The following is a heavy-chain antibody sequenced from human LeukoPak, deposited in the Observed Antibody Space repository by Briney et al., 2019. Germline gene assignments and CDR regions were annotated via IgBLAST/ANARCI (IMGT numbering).Heavy chain of an antibody. V-gene: IGHV4-61*02. CDR1: GGSISSDTYY. CDR3: ARDSTGGSGSYYTYFDY. J-gene: IGHJ4*02. Sequence: SQTLSPTCTVSGGSISSDTYYWSWIRQPAGKGLEWIGRIYASGNSNYNASLKSRVTMSVDTSKNQFSLKLSSVTAADTAVYYCARDSTGGSGSYYTYFDYWGQGTLVTVSS. D-gene: IGHD3-10*01. CDR2: IYASGNS.